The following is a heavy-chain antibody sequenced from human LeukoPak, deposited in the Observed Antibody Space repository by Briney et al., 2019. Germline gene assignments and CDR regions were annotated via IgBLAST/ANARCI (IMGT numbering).Heavy chain of an antibody. D-gene: IGHD4-17*01. J-gene: IGHJ4*02. V-gene: IGHV3-21*01. Sequence: KSRGALRLSSAASRFSSSSYSTNCVPPAPGKRVWSVSSISMTRSDKFYGDSMTGRCTISRDNAKNSMYLQMNNLRAEDTAVYYCVRGDYGDSSLDNWGQGTLVTVSS. CDR2: ISMTRSDK. CDR3: VRGDYGDSSLDN. CDR1: RFSSSSYS.